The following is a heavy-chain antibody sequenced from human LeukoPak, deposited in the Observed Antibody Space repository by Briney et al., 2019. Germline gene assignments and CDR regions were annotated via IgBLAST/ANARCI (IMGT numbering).Heavy chain of an antibody. CDR1: GGSFSGYY. J-gene: IGHJ6*03. V-gene: IGHV4-34*01. Sequence: SETLSLTCAVYGGSFSGYYWSWIRQPPGKGLEWIGEINHSGSTNYNPSLKSRVTISLDTSKNQISLKLSSVTAADTTVYYCARAPERWYSYGSYTYYMDVWGKETTVTVSS. D-gene: IGHD5-18*01. CDR3: ARAPERWYSYGSYTYYMDV. CDR2: INHSGST.